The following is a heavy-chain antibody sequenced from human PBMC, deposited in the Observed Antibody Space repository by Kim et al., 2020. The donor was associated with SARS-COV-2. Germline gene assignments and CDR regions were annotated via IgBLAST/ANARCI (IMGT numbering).Heavy chain of an antibody. CDR1: GFTFGTFD. CDR3: VKGAILDY. Sequence: GGSLRLSCVASGFTFGTFDMSWVRQAPGKGLKWVSFIKSQDDSTYYADSVRGRFTVSRDSSKNTLYLQMNSLSADDTAIYYCVKGAILDYWGQGMLVTVYS. CDR2: IKSQDDST. J-gene: IGHJ4*02. V-gene: IGHV3-23*01.